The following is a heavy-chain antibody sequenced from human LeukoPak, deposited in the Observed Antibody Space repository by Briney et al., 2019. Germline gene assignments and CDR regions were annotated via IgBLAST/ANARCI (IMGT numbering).Heavy chain of an antibody. Sequence: SGGSLRLSCAASGFTFSSYSMNWVRQAPGKGLEWVSYISSSSSTIYYADSVKGRFTISRDNAKNSLYLQMNSLRAEDTAVYYCARDLCSSTSCPGRLLGFGELSNWLDPWGQGTLVTVSS. D-gene: IGHD3-10*01. CDR1: GFTFSSYS. V-gene: IGHV3-48*01. CDR3: ARDLCSSTSCPGRLLGFGELSNWLDP. CDR2: ISSSSSTI. J-gene: IGHJ5*02.